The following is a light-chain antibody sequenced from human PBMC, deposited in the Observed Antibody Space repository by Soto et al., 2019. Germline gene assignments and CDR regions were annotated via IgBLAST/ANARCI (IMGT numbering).Light chain of an antibody. CDR2: GAS. J-gene: IGKJ5*01. CDR3: QQRSNWPPL. CDR1: QSVSSN. Sequence: EIVMTQSPATLSVSPGERATLSCRASQSVSSNLVWYQQKPGQAPRLLIYGASTRATGIPARFSGSGSGTEFTLTINSLQSEDFAVYYCQQRSNWPPLFGQGTRLEIK. V-gene: IGKV3-15*01.